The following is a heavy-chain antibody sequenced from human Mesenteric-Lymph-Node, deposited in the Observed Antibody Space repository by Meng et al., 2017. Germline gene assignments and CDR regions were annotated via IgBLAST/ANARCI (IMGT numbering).Heavy chain of an antibody. CDR3: AVRKMMDGGHSSWVY. J-gene: IGHJ4*02. CDR2: INHSGST. Sequence: SETLSPTCAVYGGSFRGYYWSWIRQPPGKGLEWVGEINHSGSTNYNPYLKRRVTISLDTSKNHFSLKLTSVTAADTAVYYCAVRKMMDGGHSSWVYWGQGRLVTVSS. V-gene: IGHV4-34*01. D-gene: IGHD4-23*01. CDR1: GGSFRGYY.